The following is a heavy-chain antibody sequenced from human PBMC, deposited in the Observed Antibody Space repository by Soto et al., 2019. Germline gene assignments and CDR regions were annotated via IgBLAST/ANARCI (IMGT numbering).Heavy chain of an antibody. V-gene: IGHV3-23*01. CDR1: GFTFSSYA. J-gene: IGHJ4*02. CDR2: ISGSGGST. CDR3: AKVFAPRSEADYFDY. Sequence: LGGSLRLSWAASGFTFSSYAMSWVRQAPGKGLEWVSAISGSGGSTYYADSVKGRFTISRDNSKNTLYLQMNSLRAEDTAVYYCAKVFAPRSEADYFDYWGQGTLVTVSS. D-gene: IGHD3-9*01.